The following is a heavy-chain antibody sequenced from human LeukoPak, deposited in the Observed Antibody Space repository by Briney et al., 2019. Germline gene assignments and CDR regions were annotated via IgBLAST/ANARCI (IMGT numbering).Heavy chain of an antibody. CDR3: ARGYDIGDYVPYNY. Sequence: ASVTVSCTSSGGTFTIHTFTWVRRAPGQGLEWMGGIIPILGSANYAKKFQGRATNSADESTGTVYMELRNLTPEDTAVYYCARGYDIGDYVPYNYWGQGTLVTVSS. CDR2: IIPILGSA. V-gene: IGHV1-69*01. D-gene: IGHD4-17*01. CDR1: GGTFTIHT. J-gene: IGHJ4*02.